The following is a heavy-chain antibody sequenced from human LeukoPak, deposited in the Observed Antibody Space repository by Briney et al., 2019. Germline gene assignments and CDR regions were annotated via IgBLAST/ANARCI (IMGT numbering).Heavy chain of an antibody. CDR1: GYTLTELS. CDR2: FDPEDGET. Sequence: ASVKVSCKVSGYTLTELSMHWVRQAPGKGLEWMGGFDPEDGETIYAQKFQGRVTMTEDTSTDTAYMELSSLRSEDTAVYYCATLPSNYDFWSRLEFDYWGQGTLVTVSS. V-gene: IGHV1-24*01. J-gene: IGHJ4*02. D-gene: IGHD3-3*01. CDR3: ATLPSNYDFWSRLEFDY.